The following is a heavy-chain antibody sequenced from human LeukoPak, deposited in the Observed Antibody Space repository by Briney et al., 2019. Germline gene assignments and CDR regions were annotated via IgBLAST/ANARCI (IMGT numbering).Heavy chain of an antibody. CDR3: ARGSPAYYYDSSGYYFGVDGFDP. V-gene: IGHV1-69*13. D-gene: IGHD3-22*01. Sequence: SVKVSCKASGGTFSSYAISWVRQAPGQGLERMGGIIPIFGTANYAQKFQGRVTITADESTSTAYMELSSLRSEDTAVYYCARGSPAYYYDSSGYYFGVDGFDPWGQGTLVTVSS. J-gene: IGHJ5*02. CDR1: GGTFSSYA. CDR2: IIPIFGTA.